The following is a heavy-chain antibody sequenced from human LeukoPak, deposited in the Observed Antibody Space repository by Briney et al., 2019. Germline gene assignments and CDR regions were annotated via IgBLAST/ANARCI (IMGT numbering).Heavy chain of an antibody. CDR3: AAGIAVAGYDAFDI. J-gene: IGHJ3*02. Sequence: ASVKVSCKASGYSFTSYAIHWVRQAPGQRLEWMGWINAGNGNTKYSQKFQGRVTITRDTSASTAYMELSSLRSEDTAVYYCAAGIAVAGYDAFDIWGQGSMVTVSS. CDR1: GYSFTSYA. CDR2: INAGNGNT. V-gene: IGHV1-3*01. D-gene: IGHD6-19*01.